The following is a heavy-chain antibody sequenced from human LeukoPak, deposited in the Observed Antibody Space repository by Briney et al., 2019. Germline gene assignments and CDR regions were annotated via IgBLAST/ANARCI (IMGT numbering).Heavy chain of an antibody. D-gene: IGHD4-11*01. CDR1: GFTFSSYA. CDR3: ARSMTTVTHFDY. Sequence: PGRSLRLSCAASGFTFSSYAMHWVRRAPGKGLEWVAVISYDGSNKYYADSVKGRFTISRDNSKNTLYLQMNSLRAEDTAVYYCARSMTTVTHFDYWGQGTLVTVSS. CDR2: ISYDGSNK. J-gene: IGHJ4*02. V-gene: IGHV3-30-3*01.